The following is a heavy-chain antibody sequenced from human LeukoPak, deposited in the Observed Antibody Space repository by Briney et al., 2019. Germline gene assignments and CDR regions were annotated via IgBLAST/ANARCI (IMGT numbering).Heavy chain of an antibody. D-gene: IGHD6-13*01. Sequence: SETLSLTCTVSGASIRNYYWSWIRQPAGKGLEWIGRIVPSGSTNYNPSLKSRVTMSVDTSKNQFSLKLNSVTAADTAAYYCAKEGAAPGPDFDYWGQGTLVIVSS. CDR1: GASIRNYY. V-gene: IGHV4-4*07. J-gene: IGHJ4*02. CDR3: AKEGAAPGPDFDY. CDR2: IVPSGST.